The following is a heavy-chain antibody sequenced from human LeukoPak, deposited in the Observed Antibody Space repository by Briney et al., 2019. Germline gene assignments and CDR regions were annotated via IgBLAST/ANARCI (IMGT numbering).Heavy chain of an antibody. Sequence: SETLSLTCAVYGGSFSGYYWSWIRQPPGKGLEWIGEINHSGSTNYNPSLKSRVTISVDTSKNQFSLKLSPVTAADTAVYYCARGYGSGSYYGMDVWGQGTTVTVSS. D-gene: IGHD3-10*01. J-gene: IGHJ6*02. CDR1: GGSFSGYY. V-gene: IGHV4-34*01. CDR3: ARGYGSGSYYGMDV. CDR2: INHSGST.